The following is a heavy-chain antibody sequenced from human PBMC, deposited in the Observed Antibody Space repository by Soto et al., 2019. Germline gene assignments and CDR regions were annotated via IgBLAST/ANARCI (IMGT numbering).Heavy chain of an antibody. Sequence: EVQLLESGGGLVQPGGSLRLSCAASGFTFSSYAMSWVRQAPGKGLEWVSAISGSGGSTYYADSVKGRFTISRDNSQNTLYLQMNSLRAEDTAVYYCAKDVGSGSSPPWADYWGQGTLVTVSS. CDR1: GFTFSSYA. CDR3: AKDVGSGSSPPWADY. D-gene: IGHD3-10*01. V-gene: IGHV3-23*01. CDR2: ISGSGGST. J-gene: IGHJ4*02.